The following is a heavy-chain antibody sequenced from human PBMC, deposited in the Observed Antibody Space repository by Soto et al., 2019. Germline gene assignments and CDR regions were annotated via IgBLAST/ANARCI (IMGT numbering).Heavy chain of an antibody. CDR2: IYHSGST. J-gene: IGHJ4*02. CDR1: GGSISSGGYS. Sequence: SETLSLTCAVSGGSISSGGYSWSWIRQPPGKGLEWIGYIYHSGSTYYNPSLKSRVTISVDRSKNQFSLKLSSVTAADTAVYYCARVNYDSSGYQLDYWGQGTLVPVSS. CDR3: ARVNYDSSGYQLDY. V-gene: IGHV4-30-2*01. D-gene: IGHD3-22*01.